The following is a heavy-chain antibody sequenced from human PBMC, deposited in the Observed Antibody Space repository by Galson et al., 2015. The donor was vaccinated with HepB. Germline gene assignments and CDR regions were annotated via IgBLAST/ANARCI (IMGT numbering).Heavy chain of an antibody. J-gene: IGHJ2*01. CDR1: GGTFSSYT. CDR2: IIPILGIA. Sequence: SVKVSCKASGGTFSSYTISWVRQAPGQGLEWMGRIIPILGIANYAQKFQGRVTITADKSTSTAYMELSSLRSEDTAVYYCARDPRLLWFGELTESPHYWYFDLWGRGTLVTVSS. CDR3: ARDPRLLWFGELTESPHYWYFDL. V-gene: IGHV1-69*04. D-gene: IGHD3-10*01.